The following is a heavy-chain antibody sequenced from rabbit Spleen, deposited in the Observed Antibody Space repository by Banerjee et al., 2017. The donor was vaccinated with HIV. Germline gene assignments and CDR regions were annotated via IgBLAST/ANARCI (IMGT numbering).Heavy chain of an antibody. Sequence: QSLEESGGDLVKPGASLTLTCTASGFSFSSSDYMCWVRQAPGKGLEWISCIAGSSGSTYSATWAKGRFTISKTSSTTVTLQMTSLTAADTATYFCARDAGTSFSTYGMDLWGPGTLVTVS. J-gene: IGHJ6*01. V-gene: IGHV1S40*01. D-gene: IGHD8-1*01. CDR1: GFSFSSSDY. CDR3: ARDAGTSFSTYGMDL. CDR2: IAGSSGST.